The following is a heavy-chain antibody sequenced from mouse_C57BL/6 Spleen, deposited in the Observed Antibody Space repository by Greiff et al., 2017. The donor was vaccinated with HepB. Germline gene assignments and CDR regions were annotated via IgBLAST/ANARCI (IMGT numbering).Heavy chain of an antibody. CDR2: IYPGDGDT. D-gene: IGHD1-1*01. J-gene: IGHJ2*01. CDR1: GYAFSSSW. Sequence: LQESGPELVKPGASVKISCKASGYAFSSSWMNWVKQRPGKGLEWIGRIYPGDGDTNYNGKFKGKATLTADKSSSTAYMQLSSLTSEDSAVYFCAKITTVVAGRYFDYWGQGTTLTVSS. CDR3: AKITTVVAGRYFDY. V-gene: IGHV1-82*01.